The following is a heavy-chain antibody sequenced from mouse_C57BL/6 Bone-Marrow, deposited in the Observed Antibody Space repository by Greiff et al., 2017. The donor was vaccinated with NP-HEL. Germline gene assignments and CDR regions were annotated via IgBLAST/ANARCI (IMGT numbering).Heavy chain of an antibody. Sequence: VQLQQSGPELVKPGASVKISCKASGYAFSSSWMNWVKQRPGKGLEWIGRIYPGDGDTNYNGKFKGKATLTADKSSSTAYMQLSSLTSEDSAVYFCARSRGWLPSYFDDWGQGTTLTVSS. D-gene: IGHD2-3*01. V-gene: IGHV1-82*01. CDR3: ARSRGWLPSYFDD. J-gene: IGHJ2*01. CDR1: GYAFSSSW. CDR2: IYPGDGDT.